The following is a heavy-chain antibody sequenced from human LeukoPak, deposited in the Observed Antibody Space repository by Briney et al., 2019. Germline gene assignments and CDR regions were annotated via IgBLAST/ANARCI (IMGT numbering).Heavy chain of an antibody. CDR2: IDPNSGGT. Sequence: ASVKVSCKASGYTFTAYYLHWVRQAPGQGLEWMAWIDPNSGGTSYAEKFQGRVTMTTDTSISTAYMELSGLTSDDTAVYYCARHPNLDPWGQGTLVTVSS. J-gene: IGHJ5*02. CDR1: GYTFTAYY. CDR3: ARHPNLDP. V-gene: IGHV1-2*02.